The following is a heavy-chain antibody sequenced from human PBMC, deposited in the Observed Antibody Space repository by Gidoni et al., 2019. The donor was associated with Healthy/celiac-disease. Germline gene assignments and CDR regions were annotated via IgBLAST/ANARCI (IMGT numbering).Heavy chain of an antibody. CDR1: GFTFINDW. CDR2: IKSKTDGATT. D-gene: IGHD5-18*01. CDR3: TTYSPGY. Sequence: EVQLVESGGGLVKSGGSLRLSSPAPGFTFINDWMGWVRRAPGKGLEGVGRIKSKTDGATTDYAAPVKGRVTISRDDSKNTLYLQMNSLKTEDTAVYYCTTYSPGYWGQGTLVTVSS. V-gene: IGHV3-15*01. J-gene: IGHJ4*02.